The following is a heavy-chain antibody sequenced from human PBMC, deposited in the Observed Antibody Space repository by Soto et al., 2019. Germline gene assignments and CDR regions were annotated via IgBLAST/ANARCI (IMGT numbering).Heavy chain of an antibody. V-gene: IGHV3-23*01. J-gene: IGHJ4*02. CDR2: ISGSGGST. CDR3: ANSIAQNYYFDY. D-gene: IGHD2-21*01. Sequence: EVQLLESGGGLVQPGGSLRLSCAASGFTFSSYAMSWVRQAPGKGLEWVSAISGSGGSTYYADSVKGRFTISRDNSKNTLYLQMNSLRAEDTAVYYCANSIAQNYYFDYWGQGTLVTVSS. CDR1: GFTFSSYA.